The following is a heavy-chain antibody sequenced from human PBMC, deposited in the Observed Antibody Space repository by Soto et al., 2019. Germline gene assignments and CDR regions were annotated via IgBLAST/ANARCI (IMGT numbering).Heavy chain of an antibody. CDR1: GFTFSSYA. CDR2: ISYGGSNK. J-gene: IGHJ4*02. Sequence: GGSLRLSCAASGFTFSSYAMHWFRQAPGKGLEWVAVISYGGSNKYYADSVKGRFTISRDNSKNTLYLQMNSLRAEDTALYYCARGPWADAAAGFNFDYWGQGTLVTVSS. D-gene: IGHD6-13*01. V-gene: IGHV3-30-3*01. CDR3: ARGPWADAAAGFNFDY.